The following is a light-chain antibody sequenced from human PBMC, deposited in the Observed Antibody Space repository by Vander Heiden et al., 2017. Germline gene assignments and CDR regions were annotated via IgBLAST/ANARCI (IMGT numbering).Light chain of an antibody. V-gene: IGKV3-15*01. J-gene: IGKJ3*01. CDR1: QSVSSN. CDR2: GAS. CDR3: QQYNNWPFT. Sequence: EIVMTQSPATLSVSPGERATPSCRASQSVSSNLAWYQQKPGQAPRLLIYGASTRATGIPARFSGSGSGTEFTLTISSLQSEDFAVYYCQQYNNWPFTFGHGTKVDIK.